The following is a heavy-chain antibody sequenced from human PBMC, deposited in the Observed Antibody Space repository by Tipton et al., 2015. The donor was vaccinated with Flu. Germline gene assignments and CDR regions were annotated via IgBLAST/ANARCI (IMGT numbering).Heavy chain of an antibody. J-gene: IGHJ5*02. D-gene: IGHD4-11*01. CDR2: TFHSGNT. CDR3: AGRDYSNYVSEPKNWFDP. Sequence: TLSLTCGVSGDSIRSSNYYWGWIRQPPGKGLEWIGNTFHSGNTYLNPSLKSRVTMSIDTSKNQFSLKLSSVTASDTAVYYCAGRDYSNYVSEPKNWFDPWGRGALVTVSS. CDR1: GDSIRSSNYY. V-gene: IGHV4-39*07.